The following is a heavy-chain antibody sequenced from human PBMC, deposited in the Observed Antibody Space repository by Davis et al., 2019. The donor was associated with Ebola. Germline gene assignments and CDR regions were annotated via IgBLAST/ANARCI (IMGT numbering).Heavy chain of an antibody. V-gene: IGHV4-59*01. CDR3: ARDISTTVSAFDI. Sequence: PSETLSLTCTVSGGSISSYYWSWIRQPPGKGLEWIGYIYYSGSSTYNPSLKSRVTISVDPSKNQFSLKLSSVTAADTAVYYCARDISTTVSAFDIWGQGTMVTVSS. D-gene: IGHD2/OR15-2a*01. J-gene: IGHJ3*02. CDR2: IYYSGSS. CDR1: GGSISSYY.